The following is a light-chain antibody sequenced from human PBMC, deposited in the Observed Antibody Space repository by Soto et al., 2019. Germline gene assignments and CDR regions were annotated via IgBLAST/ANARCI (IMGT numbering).Light chain of an antibody. Sequence: QSVLTQPASVSGSPGQSITISCTGTSSDFGAYNYVSWYQQQSGKAPKLMIHEVSNRPSGVSNRFSGSKSGNTASLTISGLQAEDEADYYCSSYTTSRAYVFGSGTKVTVL. CDR3: SSYTTSRAYV. V-gene: IGLV2-14*01. CDR2: EVS. CDR1: SSDFGAYNY. J-gene: IGLJ1*01.